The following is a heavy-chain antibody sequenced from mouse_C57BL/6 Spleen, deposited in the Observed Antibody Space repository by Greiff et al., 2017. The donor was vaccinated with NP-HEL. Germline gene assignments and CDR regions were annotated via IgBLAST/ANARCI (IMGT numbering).Heavy chain of an antibody. CDR3: ARCYYGISDY. J-gene: IGHJ2*01. CDR1: GYSFTDYN. V-gene: IGHV1-39*01. CDR2: INPNYGTT. Sequence: RVEPGASVKISCKASGYSFTDYNMNWVKQSNGKSLEWIGVINPNYGTTSYNQKFKGKATLTVDQSSSTAYMQLNSLTSEDSAVYYCARCYYGISDYWGQGTTLTVSS. D-gene: IGHD1-1*01.